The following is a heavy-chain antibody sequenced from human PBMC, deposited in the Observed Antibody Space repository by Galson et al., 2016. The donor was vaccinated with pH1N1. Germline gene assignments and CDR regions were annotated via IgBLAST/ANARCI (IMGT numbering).Heavy chain of an antibody. CDR1: GYTFTSYF. Sequence: SVKVSCKASGYTFTSYFMHWVRQAPGQGLEWMGITNPSGGSTSYAQKFLGRVTMTRDTSTSTVYMELSSLRSEDTAVYYCARTISPMVAPFTDWGQGTLVTVSS. CDR3: ARTISPMVAPFTD. CDR2: TNPSGGST. D-gene: IGHD4/OR15-4a*01. J-gene: IGHJ4*02. V-gene: IGHV1-46*01.